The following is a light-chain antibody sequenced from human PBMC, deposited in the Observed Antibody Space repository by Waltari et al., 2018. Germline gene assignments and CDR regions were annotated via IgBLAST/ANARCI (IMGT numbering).Light chain of an antibody. Sequence: VLTQSPGPLSLSPGERATLSCRASQSITKKFFAWYQQKPGQDPRLLIYGASSRAAGIPDRFSGSGSGTDFTLTISRLEPEDSAVYYCQQYGSSVMYTFGQGTKLEIK. CDR1: QSITKKF. V-gene: IGKV3-20*01. CDR3: QQYGSSVMYT. J-gene: IGKJ2*01. CDR2: GAS.